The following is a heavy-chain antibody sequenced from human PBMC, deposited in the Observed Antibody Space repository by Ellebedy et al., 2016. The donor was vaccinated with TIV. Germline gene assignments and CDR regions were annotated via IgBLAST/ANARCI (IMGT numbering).Heavy chain of an antibody. J-gene: IGHJ6*02. CDR1: GGSFSSYA. Sequence: AASVKVSCKASGGSFSSYAISWVRQAPGQGLEWMGKIIPILGIANYAQKFQGRVTITADKSTSTAYMELNSLRSEDTAVYYCAREDPRINYYYYGMDVWGQGTTVTVSS. CDR2: IIPILGIA. D-gene: IGHD2-15*01. CDR3: AREDPRINYYYYGMDV. V-gene: IGHV1-69*04.